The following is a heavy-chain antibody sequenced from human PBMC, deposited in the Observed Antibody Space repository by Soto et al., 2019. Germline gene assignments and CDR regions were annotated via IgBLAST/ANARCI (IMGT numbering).Heavy chain of an antibody. CDR2: SYYSGST. D-gene: IGHD3-22*01. CDR1: GDSISSYY. J-gene: IGHJ4*02. CDR3: ARQRRGWDSSAYYPYFFDY. V-gene: IGHV4-59*01. Sequence: SETLSLTCTVSGDSISSYYWSWSRQPPWRGLEWIGYSYYSGSTNYHPSLKSRVTISEDTSKNQFSLKLSSVTAADTAVYYCARQRRGWDSSAYYPYFFDYWGQGTLVTVSS.